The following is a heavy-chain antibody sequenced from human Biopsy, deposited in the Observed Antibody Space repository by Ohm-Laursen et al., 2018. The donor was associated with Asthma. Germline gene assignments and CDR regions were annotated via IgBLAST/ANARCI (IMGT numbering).Heavy chain of an antibody. V-gene: IGHV3-30*04. D-gene: IGHD2-21*02. CDR2: ISYDGRNT. J-gene: IGHJ6*02. CDR3: ARGGLHYYEYYGMDV. CDR1: GFTFDNYT. Sequence: SLRLSCAASGFTFDNYTMHWVRQAPGKGLEWVTIISYDGRNTYYADSVEGRFTISRDNSKNTMFLQMSSLRPEDTAVYYCARGGLHYYEYYGMDVWGQGTTVTVSS.